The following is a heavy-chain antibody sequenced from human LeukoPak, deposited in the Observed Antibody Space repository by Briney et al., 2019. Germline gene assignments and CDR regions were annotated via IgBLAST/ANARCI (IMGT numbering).Heavy chain of an antibody. D-gene: IGHD6-13*01. Sequence: PGGSLRLSCAASGFTFSSYGMHWVRQAPGKGLEWVANIKQDGSEKYYVDSVKGRFTISRDNAKNSLYLQMNSLRAEDTAVYYCARDRLRQLVRNWFDPWGQGTLVTVSS. CDR1: GFTFSSYG. J-gene: IGHJ5*02. V-gene: IGHV3-7*01. CDR2: IKQDGSEK. CDR3: ARDRLRQLVRNWFDP.